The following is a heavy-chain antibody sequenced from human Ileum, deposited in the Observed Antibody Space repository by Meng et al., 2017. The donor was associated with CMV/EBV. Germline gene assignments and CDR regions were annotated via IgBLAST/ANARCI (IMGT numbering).Heavy chain of an antibody. CDR3: ARDSTYPSGLDY. Sequence: QLQPQGAGLGLVNPSETLSLTCTVSGGSISSSLYYWGWSRQPPGKVLEWIGTISYSGTAFYNLSLKSRAATSIDTSKFQFSLKLSSVTATDTAVYYCARDSTYPSGLDYWGQGTLVTVSS. J-gene: IGHJ4*02. CDR2: ISYSGTA. CDR1: GGSISSSLYY. D-gene: IGHD3-10*01. V-gene: IGHV4-39*07.